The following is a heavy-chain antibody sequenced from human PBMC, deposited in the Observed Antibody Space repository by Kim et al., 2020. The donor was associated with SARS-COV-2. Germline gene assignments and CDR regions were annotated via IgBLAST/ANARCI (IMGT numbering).Heavy chain of an antibody. J-gene: IGHJ6*02. Sequence: SETLSLTCAVSGGSISSSNWWSWVRQPPGKGLEWIGEIYHSGSTNYNPSLKSRVTISVDKSKNQFSLKLSSVTAADTAVYYCASCMTTFDYYYGMDVWGQGTTVTVSS. CDR3: ASCMTTFDYYYGMDV. V-gene: IGHV4-4*02. CDR1: GGSISSSNW. D-gene: IGHD3-16*01. CDR2: IYHSGST.